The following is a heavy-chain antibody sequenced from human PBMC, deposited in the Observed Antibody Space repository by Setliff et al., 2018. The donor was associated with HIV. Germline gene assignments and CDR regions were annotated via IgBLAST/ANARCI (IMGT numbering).Heavy chain of an antibody. CDR1: GGSISSGSYY. J-gene: IGHJ5*02. CDR3: TRVDSLTSYNWFDP. CDR2: IYTSGST. D-gene: IGHD2-15*01. Sequence: LSLTCTVSGGSISSGSYYWSWIRQPAGKGLEWIGHIYTSGSTNYNPSLESRVTISLDTSKNQFSLKLSSVTAADTAVYYCTRVDSLTSYNWFDPWGQGTLVTVSS. V-gene: IGHV4-61*09.